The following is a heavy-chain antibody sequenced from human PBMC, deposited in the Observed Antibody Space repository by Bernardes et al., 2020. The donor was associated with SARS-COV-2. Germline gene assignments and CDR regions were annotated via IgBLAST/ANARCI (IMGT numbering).Heavy chain of an antibody. V-gene: IGHV3-74*01. Sequence: GSLRLSCATSGFTLSNYWMHWGRQAPGEGLVWVSRISGDGSTTTYADSVKGRFTISRDNARNTLYLQMNSLRAEDTAVYYCVRGPSDGHGRFEYWGQGTLGTVSS. J-gene: IGHJ4*02. CDR3: VRGPSDGHGRFEY. CDR2: ISGDGSTT. CDR1: GFTLSNYW.